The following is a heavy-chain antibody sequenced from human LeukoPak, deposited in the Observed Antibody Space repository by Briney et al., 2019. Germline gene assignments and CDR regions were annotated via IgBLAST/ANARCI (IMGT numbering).Heavy chain of an antibody. D-gene: IGHD2-2*01. J-gene: IGHJ4*02. CDR2: ICGNGDT. CDR3: AKGSSTSCYSGSDY. V-gene: IGHV3-23*01. CDR1: GFTFSNSA. Sequence: PGESLRLSCAASGFTFSNSAMNWVRRAPGKGLEWVSAICGNGDTKYSDSVKGRFTISRDNSKNTLYLYMSSLSAEDTAEYYCAKGSSTSCYSGSDYWGRGTLVTVS.